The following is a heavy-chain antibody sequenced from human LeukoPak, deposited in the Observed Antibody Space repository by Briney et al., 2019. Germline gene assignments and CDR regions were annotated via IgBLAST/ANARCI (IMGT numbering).Heavy chain of an antibody. CDR2: IIPIFGTA. J-gene: IGHJ5*02. CDR1: GGTFSSYA. Sequence: ASVKVSCKASGGTFSSYAISWVRQAPGQGLEWMGGIIPIFGTANYAQKFQGRVTITADESTSTAYMELSSLRSEDTAVYYCARGSLRVAVAGRVHNWFDPWGQGTLVTVSS. V-gene: IGHV1-69*13. D-gene: IGHD6-19*01. CDR3: ARGSLRVAVAGRVHNWFDP.